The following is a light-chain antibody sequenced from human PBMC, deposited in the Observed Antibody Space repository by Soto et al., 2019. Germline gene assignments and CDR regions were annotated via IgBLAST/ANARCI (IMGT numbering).Light chain of an antibody. CDR3: MQSTQLPPT. J-gene: IGKJ5*01. Sequence: VMTQTPLSLSVTPVRPSSISFSSSHSLLHITGETFLFWYLQKPGQSPQLLIYEVSTRVSGVPDRFSGSGSGTDFTLEISRVETDDVGIYYCMQSTQLPPTFGQGTRLEIK. V-gene: IGKV2D-29*02. CDR2: EVS. CDR1: HSLLHITGETF.